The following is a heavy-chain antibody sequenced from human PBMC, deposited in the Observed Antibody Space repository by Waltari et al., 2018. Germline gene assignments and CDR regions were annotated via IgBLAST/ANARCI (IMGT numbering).Heavy chain of an antibody. CDR3: AREASSGFDP. D-gene: IGHD3-10*01. CDR1: GFTVSCNY. CDR2: ITTGVST. V-gene: IGHV3-53*02. J-gene: IGHJ5*02. Sequence: EVQLVETGGGLIQPGGSLRLSCAASGFTVSCNYMSWVRQAPGKGLWLVSVITTGVSTYYADSVKGRFTISRDNSKNTLYLQMNSLRAEDTAVYYCAREASSGFDPWGQGTLVTVSS.